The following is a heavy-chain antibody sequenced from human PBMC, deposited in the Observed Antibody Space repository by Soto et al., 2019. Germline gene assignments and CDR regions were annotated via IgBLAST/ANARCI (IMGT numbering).Heavy chain of an antibody. Sequence: PSETLSLTCNVSGGSVSSVKYFWSWILQPPGKGLEWIAYIYNNGNTNYNPSLKSRATISFDTSKKQCSLKLTSLTAADSAVYFCARTVMPVGNLASFDHWGQGVLVTVSS. D-gene: IGHD7-27*01. CDR2: IYNNGNT. CDR3: ARTVMPVGNLASFDH. CDR1: GGSVSSVKYF. V-gene: IGHV4-61*01. J-gene: IGHJ4*02.